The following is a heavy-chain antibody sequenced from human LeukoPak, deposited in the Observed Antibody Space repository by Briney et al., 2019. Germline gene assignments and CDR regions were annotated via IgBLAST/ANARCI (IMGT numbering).Heavy chain of an antibody. Sequence: PGGPLRLSCVVSGFTFSSHAMTWVRQAPGKGLERVSAIDIGGDITFYADSVQGRFIISRDNSKNTVYLQMNSPRVEDTAVYYCANEEVPNDYWGQGTLVTVSS. J-gene: IGHJ4*02. CDR3: ANEEVPNDY. V-gene: IGHV3-23*01. CDR2: IDIGGDIT. CDR1: GFTFSSHA. D-gene: IGHD4/OR15-4a*01.